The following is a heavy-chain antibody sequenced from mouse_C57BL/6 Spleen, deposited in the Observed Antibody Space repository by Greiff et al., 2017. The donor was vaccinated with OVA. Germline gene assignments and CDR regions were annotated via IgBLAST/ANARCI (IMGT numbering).Heavy chain of an antibody. Sequence: EVKLMESGGGLVQPGGSLKLSCAASGFTFSDYGMAWVRQAPRKGPEWVAFISNLAYSIYYADTVTGRFTISRENAKNTLYLEMSSLRSEDTAMYYCATLLEDYAMDYWGQGTSVTVSS. CDR3: ATLLEDYAMDY. CDR2: ISNLAYSI. V-gene: IGHV5-15*01. D-gene: IGHD2-1*01. J-gene: IGHJ4*01. CDR1: GFTFSDYG.